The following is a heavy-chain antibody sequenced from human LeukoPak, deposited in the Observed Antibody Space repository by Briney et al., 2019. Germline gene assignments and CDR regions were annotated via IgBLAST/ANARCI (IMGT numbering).Heavy chain of an antibody. V-gene: IGHV1-69*13. Sequence: ASVKVSCKASGYTFTSYAISWVRQAPGQGLEWMGGIIPIFGTANYAQKFQGRVTITADESTSTAYMELSSLRSEDTAVYYCARPPDNYYYYYMDVWGKGTTVTISS. D-gene: IGHD1-14*01. J-gene: IGHJ6*03. CDR1: GYTFTSYA. CDR2: IIPIFGTA. CDR3: ARPPDNYYYYYMDV.